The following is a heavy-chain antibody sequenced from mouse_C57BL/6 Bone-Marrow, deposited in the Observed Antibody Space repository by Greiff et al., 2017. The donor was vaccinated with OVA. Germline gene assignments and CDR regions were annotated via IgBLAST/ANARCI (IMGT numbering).Heavy chain of an antibody. Sequence: VQGVESGPGLVAPSQSLSITCTVSGFSLTSYAISWVRQPPGKGLEWLGVIWPGGGTNYNSALKSRLSISKDNSKSQVFLKMNSLQTDDTARYYCAMYYYGSSEFAYWGQGTLVTVSA. V-gene: IGHV2-9-1*01. CDR3: AMYYYGSSEFAY. D-gene: IGHD1-1*01. CDR1: GFSLTSYA. CDR2: IWPGGGT. J-gene: IGHJ3*01.